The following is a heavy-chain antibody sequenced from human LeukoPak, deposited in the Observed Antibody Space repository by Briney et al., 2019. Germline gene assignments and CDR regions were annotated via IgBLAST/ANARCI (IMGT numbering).Heavy chain of an antibody. V-gene: IGHV4-38-2*02. CDR1: GYSISSGYY. CDR2: IYYSGST. D-gene: IGHD5-18*01. CDR3: ARDYQGGYGDKTVDY. J-gene: IGHJ4*02. Sequence: SETLSLTCTVSGYSISSGYYWGWIRQPPGKGLEWIGYIYYSGSTNYNPSLKSRVTMSVDTSKNQFSLKLSSVTAADTAVYYCARDYQGGYGDKTVDYWGQGTLVTVSS.